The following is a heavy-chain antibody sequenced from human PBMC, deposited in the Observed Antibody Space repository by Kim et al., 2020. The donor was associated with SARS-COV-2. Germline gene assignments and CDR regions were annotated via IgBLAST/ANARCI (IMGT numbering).Heavy chain of an antibody. J-gene: IGHJ5*02. CDR2: ISPYNGNT. Sequence: ASVKVSCKTSGYTFSNYGISWVRQAPGQGLEWMGWISPYNGNTNYEQKFRGRVAVTTATSTATAYMELGSLRSDDTAVYYCARSESGSSWYSWFDHWGQGPLATVSS. V-gene: IGHV1-18*04. CDR3: ARSESGSSWYSWFDH. CDR1: GYTFSNYG. D-gene: IGHD6-13*01.